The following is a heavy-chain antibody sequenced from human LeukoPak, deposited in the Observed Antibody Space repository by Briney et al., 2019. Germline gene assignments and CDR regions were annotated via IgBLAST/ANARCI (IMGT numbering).Heavy chain of an antibody. CDR3: ARGDDYSSSWIVYAFHI. Sequence: GGSLRLSCAASGFTFSSYSMNWVRQAPGKGLEWVSYISSSSSTIYYADSVKGRFTISRDNSKNTVDLQMNSLRTEDTAVYYCARGDDYSSSWIVYAFHIWGQGTTVTVSS. D-gene: IGHD6-13*01. J-gene: IGHJ3*02. V-gene: IGHV3-48*01. CDR2: ISSSSSTI. CDR1: GFTFSSYS.